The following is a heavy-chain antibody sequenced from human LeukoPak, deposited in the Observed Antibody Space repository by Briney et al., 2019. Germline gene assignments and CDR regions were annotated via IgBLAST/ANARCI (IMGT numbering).Heavy chain of an antibody. CDR1: RFTFSTYW. V-gene: IGHV3-33*08. Sequence: GGSLRLSCAASRFTFSTYWMHWVRQAPGKGLEWVAVIWYDGSNKYYADSVKGRFTISRDNSKNTLYLQMNSLRAEDTAVYYCARLYCSGGSCYSGDAFDIWGQGTMVTVSS. J-gene: IGHJ3*02. CDR3: ARLYCSGGSCYSGDAFDI. CDR2: IWYDGSNK. D-gene: IGHD2-15*01.